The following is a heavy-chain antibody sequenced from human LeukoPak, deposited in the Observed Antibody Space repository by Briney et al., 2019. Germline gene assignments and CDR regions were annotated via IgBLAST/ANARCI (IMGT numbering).Heavy chain of an antibody. CDR3: ARGPHWSYYVFDY. J-gene: IGHJ4*02. Sequence: AETLTLTCTASGGTISSYIRNWIRQPPGKGLEWICYIYNSRCISSNPSVKSRFTVSVDTSKNQLSLKMNSVTAADTAVYYCARGPHWSYYVFDYWGQGTLVSVSS. V-gene: IGHV4-59*01. CDR2: IYNSRCI. CDR1: GGTISSYI. D-gene: IGHD1-26*01.